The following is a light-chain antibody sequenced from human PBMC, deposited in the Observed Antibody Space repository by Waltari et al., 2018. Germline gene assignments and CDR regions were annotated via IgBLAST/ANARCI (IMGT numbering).Light chain of an antibody. CDR1: SSNIGAGYD. V-gene: IGLV1-40*01. Sequence: QSVLTQPPSVSGAPGQRVTISCTGSSSNIGAGYDVHWYQQLPGTAPNLLIYGNSNRPSGVPDRFSGSKSGTSASLASTGLQAEDEADYYCQSYDSSLSVVVFGGGTKLTVL. CDR2: GNS. J-gene: IGLJ2*01. CDR3: QSYDSSLSVVV.